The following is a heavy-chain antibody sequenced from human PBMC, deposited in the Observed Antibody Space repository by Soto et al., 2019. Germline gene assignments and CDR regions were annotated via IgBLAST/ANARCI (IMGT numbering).Heavy chain of an antibody. J-gene: IGHJ5*02. Sequence: ASVKVSCKASGYTFTSYGISWVRQAPGQGLEWMGWISAYNGNTNYAQKLQGRVTMTTDTSTSTAYMELRSLRSDDTAVYCCARDAHPFCSSTSCYNNWFDPWGQGTLVTVSS. CDR2: ISAYNGNT. CDR3: ARDAHPFCSSTSCYNNWFDP. V-gene: IGHV1-18*01. CDR1: GYTFTSYG. D-gene: IGHD2-2*02.